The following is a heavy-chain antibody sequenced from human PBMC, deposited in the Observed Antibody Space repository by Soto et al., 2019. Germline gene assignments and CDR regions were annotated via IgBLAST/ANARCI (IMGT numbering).Heavy chain of an antibody. Sequence: ASVKVSCKASGYTFTGYYMHWVRQAPGQGLEWMGWIDPNSGGTNYAQKFQGRVTMTRDTSISTAYMELSRLRSDDTAVYYCARDITGHSSGWGQGTLVTVSS. V-gene: IGHV1-2*02. CDR1: GYTFTGYY. D-gene: IGHD6-19*01. CDR2: IDPNSGGT. CDR3: ARDITGHSSG. J-gene: IGHJ4*02.